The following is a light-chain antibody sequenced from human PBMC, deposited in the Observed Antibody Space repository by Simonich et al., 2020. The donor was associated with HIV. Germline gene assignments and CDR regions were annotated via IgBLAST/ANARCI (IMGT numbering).Light chain of an antibody. CDR3: CSYARRSTFHWV. CDR2: EDS. J-gene: IGLJ3*02. Sequence: QSALTQPASVSGSPGQSLTISCTGTSSFVGSYSLVSWYQQHPGKAPKLMIYEDSKRPSGVSNRFAASKSRNTASLTISGLQTEDEADYYCCSYARRSTFHWVFGGGTKLTVL. V-gene: IGLV2-23*02. CDR1: SSFVGSYSL.